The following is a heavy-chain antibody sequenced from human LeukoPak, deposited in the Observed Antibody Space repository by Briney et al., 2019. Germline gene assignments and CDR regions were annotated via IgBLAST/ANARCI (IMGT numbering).Heavy chain of an antibody. V-gene: IGHV1-3*01. CDR3: ARDRGGTGDFDY. CDR1: GGTFSSYA. Sequence: ASVKVSCKASGGTFSSYAISWVRQAPGQGLEWMGWITADNGNTEYSQKFQGRVTITRDTSATTAYMELSSLRSEDTAVYYCARDRGGTGDFDYWGQGTLVTVSS. J-gene: IGHJ4*02. D-gene: IGHD7-27*01. CDR2: ITADNGNT.